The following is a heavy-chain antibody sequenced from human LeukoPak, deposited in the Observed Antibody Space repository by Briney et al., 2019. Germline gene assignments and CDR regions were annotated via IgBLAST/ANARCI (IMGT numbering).Heavy chain of an antibody. CDR1: GGSISSDNYS. CDR2: VYTSGST. CDR3: ARTQREYYYDSSGAIDAFDI. Sequence: PSETLSLTCTVSGGSISSDNYSWSWIRQPAGKGLEWIGRVYTSGSTNYNPSLKSRVTISVDTSKNQFSLKLSSVTAADTAIYYCARTQREYYYDSSGAIDAFDIWGQGTMVTVSS. D-gene: IGHD3-22*01. V-gene: IGHV4-61*02. J-gene: IGHJ3*02.